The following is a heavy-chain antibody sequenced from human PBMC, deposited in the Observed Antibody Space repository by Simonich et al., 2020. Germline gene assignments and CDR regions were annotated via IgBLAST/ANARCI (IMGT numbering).Heavy chain of an antibody. CDR3: ARRGYYNFWSGYEYFQH. V-gene: IGHV4-34*01. D-gene: IGHD3-3*01. J-gene: IGHJ1*01. CDR2: INHSGRP. Sequence: QVQLQQWGAGLLKPSETLSLTCAVYGGSFGGYYWSWIRQPPGKGLEWIGEINHSGRPNYHPSLKSRVTISVDTSKNQFSLKLSSVTAADTAVYYCARRGYYNFWSGYEYFQHWGQGTLVTVSS. CDR1: GGSFGGYY.